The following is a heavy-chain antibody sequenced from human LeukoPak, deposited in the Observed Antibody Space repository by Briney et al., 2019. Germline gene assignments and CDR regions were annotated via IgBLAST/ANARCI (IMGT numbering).Heavy chain of an antibody. Sequence: GSLRLSCAASGFTFSSYAMRWVRQAPGKGLEWVSAISGSGGSTYYADSVKGRFTISRDNSKNTLYLQMDSLRAEDTAVYYCAKDGEYSSSSGLFYYYYYMDVWGKGTTVTVSS. V-gene: IGHV3-23*01. CDR3: AKDGEYSSSSGLFYYYYYMDV. D-gene: IGHD6-6*01. CDR1: GFTFSSYA. CDR2: ISGSGGST. J-gene: IGHJ6*03.